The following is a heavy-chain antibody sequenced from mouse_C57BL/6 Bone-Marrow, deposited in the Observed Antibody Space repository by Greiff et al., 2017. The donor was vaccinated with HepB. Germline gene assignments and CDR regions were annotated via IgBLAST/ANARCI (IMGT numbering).Heavy chain of an antibody. CDR2: IYPRDGST. J-gene: IGHJ1*03. CDR1: GYTFTSYD. D-gene: IGHD2-5*01. V-gene: IGHV1-85*01. CDR3: ARERGYSNYVPYWDFDV. Sequence: QVQLKQSGPELVKPGASVKLSCKASGYTFTSYDINWVKQRPGQGLEWIGWIYPRDGSTKYTEKFKGKATLTVDTSSSTAYMELHSLTAEDSAVYYCARERGYSNYVPYWDFDVWGTGTTVTVSS.